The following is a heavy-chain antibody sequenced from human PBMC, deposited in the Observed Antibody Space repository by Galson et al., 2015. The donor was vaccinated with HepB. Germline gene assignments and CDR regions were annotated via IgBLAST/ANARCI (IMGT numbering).Heavy chain of an antibody. CDR3: AREGWFGEYNWFDP. CDR1: GFTFSDYY. D-gene: IGHD3-10*01. Sequence: SLRLSCAASGFTFSDYYMSWIRQAPGKGLEWVSYISSSGSTIYYADSVKGRFTISRDDAKNSLYLQMNSLRAEDTAVYYCAREGWFGEYNWFDPWGQGTLVTVSS. J-gene: IGHJ5*02. V-gene: IGHV3-11*01. CDR2: ISSSGSTI.